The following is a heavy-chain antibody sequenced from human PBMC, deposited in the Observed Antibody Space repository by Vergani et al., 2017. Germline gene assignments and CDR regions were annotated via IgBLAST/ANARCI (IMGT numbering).Heavy chain of an antibody. CDR2: INHSGST. CDR3: ARAGAMVRGVISV. Sequence: QVHLQQWGAGLLKPSETLSLTCAVYGGSFSGYYWSWIRQPPGKGLEWIGEINHSGSTNYNPSLKSRVTISVDTSKNQFSLKLSSVTGADTAVYYCARAGAMVRGVISVWGQGP. J-gene: IGHJ6*02. CDR1: GGSFSGYY. D-gene: IGHD3-10*01. V-gene: IGHV4-34*01.